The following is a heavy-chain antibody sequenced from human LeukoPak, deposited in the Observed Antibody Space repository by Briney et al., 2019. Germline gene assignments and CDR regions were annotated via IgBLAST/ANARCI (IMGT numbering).Heavy chain of an antibody. Sequence: GGSLRLSCAASGFTFSSYWMHWVRQAPGKGPVWVSRINNDGSGTTYADSAKGRFTISRDDAKNTLYLQMNSLRAEDTAVYYCARERTGDPKLGVDFDYWGQGTLVTVSS. CDR2: INNDGSGT. CDR3: ARERTGDPKLGVDFDY. D-gene: IGHD7-27*01. CDR1: GFTFSSYW. J-gene: IGHJ4*02. V-gene: IGHV3-74*01.